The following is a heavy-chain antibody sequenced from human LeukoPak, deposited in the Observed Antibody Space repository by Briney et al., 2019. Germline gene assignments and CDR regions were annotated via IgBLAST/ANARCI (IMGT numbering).Heavy chain of an antibody. J-gene: IGHJ4*02. Sequence: KPSETLSLTCTVSGGSISSYYWSWIRQPPGKGLECIGDIYYSGSTNYNPSLKSRVTISVDTSKNQFSLKLSSVTAADTAVDYCARTHYYDSSGYYYDYWGQGTLVTVSS. D-gene: IGHD3-22*01. CDR2: IYYSGST. V-gene: IGHV4-59*08. CDR1: GGSISSYY. CDR3: ARTHYYDSSGYYYDY.